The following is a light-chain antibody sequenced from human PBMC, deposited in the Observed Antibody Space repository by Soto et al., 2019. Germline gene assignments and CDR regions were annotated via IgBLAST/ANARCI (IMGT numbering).Light chain of an antibody. CDR2: GAS. Sequence: EIVMTQSPATLSVSPGERATLSCRPSQSVSNDFLAWYQQKPGQAPRLLIYGASTRATGIPARFSGSGSGTEFTLTISSLQSEDFAVYYCQQYYNWPPLTFGGGTKVDIK. CDR3: QQYYNWPPLT. V-gene: IGKV3-15*01. J-gene: IGKJ4*01. CDR1: QSVSNDF.